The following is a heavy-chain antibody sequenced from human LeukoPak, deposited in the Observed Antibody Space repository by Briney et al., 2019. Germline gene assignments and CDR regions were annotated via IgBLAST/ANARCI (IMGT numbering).Heavy chain of an antibody. Sequence: PSQTLSLTCAVSGGSISSGGYSWSWIRQPPGKGLEWIGYIYHSGSTYYNPSLKSRVTISVDRSKNQFSLKLSSVTAADTAVYYGVGRSLGHDAFDIWGQGTMVTVSS. J-gene: IGHJ3*02. D-gene: IGHD3-10*01. V-gene: IGHV4-30-2*01. CDR3: VGRSLGHDAFDI. CDR1: GGSISSGGYS. CDR2: IYHSGST.